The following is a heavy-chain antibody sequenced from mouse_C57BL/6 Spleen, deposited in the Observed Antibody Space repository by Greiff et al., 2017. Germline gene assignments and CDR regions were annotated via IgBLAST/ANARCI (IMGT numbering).Heavy chain of an antibody. D-gene: IGHD1-1*01. V-gene: IGHV1-26*01. J-gene: IGHJ2*01. CDR1: GYTFTDYY. CDR3: ARGSSYFDY. CDR2: INPNNGGT. Sequence: VQLQQSGPELVKPGASVKISCKASGYTFTDYYMNWVKQSHGKSLEWIGDINPNNGGTSYNQKFKGKATLTVDKSSSTAYMELRNLTSEDSAVYYCARGSSYFDYWGQGTTLTVSS.